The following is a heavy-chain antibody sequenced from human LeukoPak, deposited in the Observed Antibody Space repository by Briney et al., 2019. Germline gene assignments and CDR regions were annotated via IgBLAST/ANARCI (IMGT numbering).Heavy chain of an antibody. V-gene: IGHV3-49*04. CDR1: GFTFGDYA. CDR3: TRDEGTVTTAY. D-gene: IGHD4-17*01. Sequence: PGGSLRLSCTASGFTFGDYAMSWVRQAPGKGLEWVGFIRSKAYGGTTEYAASVKGRFTIPRDDSKSIAYLQMNSLKTEDTAVYYCTRDEGTVTTAYWGQGTLVTVSS. J-gene: IGHJ4*02. CDR2: IRSKAYGGTT.